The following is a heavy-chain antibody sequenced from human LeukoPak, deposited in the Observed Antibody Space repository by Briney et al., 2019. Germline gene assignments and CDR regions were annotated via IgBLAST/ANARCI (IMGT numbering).Heavy chain of an antibody. V-gene: IGHV3-9*03. CDR2: ISWNSGSI. D-gene: IGHD1-26*01. Sequence: SGRSLRLSCAASGFTFDDYAMHWVRQAPGKGLEWVSGISWNSGSIGYADSVKGRFTISRDNAKNSLYLQMNSLRAEDMALYYCAKGVGATFSCPNDWGQGTLVTVSS. CDR3: AKGVGATFSCPND. CDR1: GFTFDDYA. J-gene: IGHJ4*02.